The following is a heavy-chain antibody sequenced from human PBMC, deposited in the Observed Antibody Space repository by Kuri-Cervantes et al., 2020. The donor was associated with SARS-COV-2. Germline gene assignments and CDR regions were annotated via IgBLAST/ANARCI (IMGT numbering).Heavy chain of an antibody. D-gene: IGHD2-2*01. V-gene: IGHV4-4*07. CDR2: IYTSGST. CDR1: GGSISSYY. Sequence: ESLKISCTVSGGSISSYYWSWIRQPAGKGLEWIGRIYTSGSTNYNPSLKSRVTMSVDTSKNQFSLKLSSVTAADTAVYYCARHPAPRYCSSTSCYGIWFDPWGQGTLVTVSS. J-gene: IGHJ5*02. CDR3: ARHPAPRYCSSTSCYGIWFDP.